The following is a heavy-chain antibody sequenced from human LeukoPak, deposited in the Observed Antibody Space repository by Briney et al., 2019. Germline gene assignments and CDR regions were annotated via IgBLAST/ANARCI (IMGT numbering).Heavy chain of an antibody. CDR2: IRSKAYGGTT. CDR3: TRGDGSSRRRLIDY. V-gene: IGHV3-49*03. J-gene: IGHJ4*02. CDR1: GFTFGDYA. Sequence: GGSLRLSCTASGFTFGDYAMSWFRQAPGKGLEWVGFIRSKAYGGTTEYAASVKGRFTISRDDSKSIAYLQMNSLKTEDTAVYYCTRGDGSSRRRLIDYWGQGTLVTVSS. D-gene: IGHD2-15*01.